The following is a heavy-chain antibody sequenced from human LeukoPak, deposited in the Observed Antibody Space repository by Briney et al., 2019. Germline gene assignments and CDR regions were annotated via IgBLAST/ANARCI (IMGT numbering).Heavy chain of an antibody. CDR1: GFTFSSYS. CDR2: ISSSRSYI. CDR3: ARSGIAAAGTGYYYGMDV. J-gene: IGHJ6*02. V-gene: IGHV3-21*01. D-gene: IGHD6-13*01. Sequence: GGSLRLSCAASGFTFSSYSMNWVRQAPGKGLEWVSSISSSRSYIYYADSVRGRFTISRDNAKNSLYLQMNSLRAEDTAVYCCARSGIAAAGTGYYYGMDVWGQGTTVTVSS.